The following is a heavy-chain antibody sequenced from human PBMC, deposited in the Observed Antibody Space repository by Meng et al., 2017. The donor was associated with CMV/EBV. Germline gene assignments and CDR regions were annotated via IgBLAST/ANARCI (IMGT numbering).Heavy chain of an antibody. Sequence: QLQRQGSGPGLVKPSETLSLTGTVYGGSISSSSCYWGWIRQPPGKGLEWIGSIYYSGSTYYYPCLKSRVTISVDTSKNQFSLKLSSVTAADTAVYYCARDYGDLRQDYWGQGTLVTVSS. V-gene: IGHV4-39*07. CDR2: IYYSGST. CDR3: ARDYGDLRQDY. D-gene: IGHD4-17*01. CDR1: GGSISSSSCY. J-gene: IGHJ4*02.